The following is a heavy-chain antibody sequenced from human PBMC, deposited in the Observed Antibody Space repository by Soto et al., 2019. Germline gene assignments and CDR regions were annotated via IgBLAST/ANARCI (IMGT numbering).Heavy chain of an antibody. CDR2: VSGYTGTT. V-gene: IGHV1-18*01. CDR1: GYTFSGYG. CDR3: AREMDDSIWSIVEYLQD. Sequence: GASVKVSCPASGYTFSGYGISWERQAPGPGLEWMGWVSGYTGTTNYAQKFQGRVIMTPDTSTSTVYMELRRMRSEHTAVYYCAREMDDSIWSIVEYLQDWGQGTLVIVAS. J-gene: IGHJ1*01. D-gene: IGHD6-13*01.